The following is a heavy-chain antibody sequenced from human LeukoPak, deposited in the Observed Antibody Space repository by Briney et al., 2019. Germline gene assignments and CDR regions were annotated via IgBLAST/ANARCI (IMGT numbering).Heavy chain of an antibody. CDR2: INPNSGGT. CDR3: ARAVYDSSGYYYPNWFDP. J-gene: IGHJ5*02. CDR1: GYTFTGYY. V-gene: IGHV1-2*04. Sequence: ASVKVSCKASGYTFTGYYMHWVRQAPGQGLEWMGWINPNSGGTNYAQKFQGWVTMTRDTSISTAYMELSRLRSDDTAVYYCARAVYDSSGYYYPNWFDPWGQGTLVTVPS. D-gene: IGHD3-22*01.